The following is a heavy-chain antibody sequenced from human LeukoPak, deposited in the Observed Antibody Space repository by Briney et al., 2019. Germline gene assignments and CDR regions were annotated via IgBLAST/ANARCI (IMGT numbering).Heavy chain of an antibody. CDR2: ISSSGSTI. D-gene: IGHD3-22*01. J-gene: IGHJ4*02. Sequence: GGSLRLSCAASGFTFSSYSMNWVRQAPGKGLEWVSYISSSGSTIYYADSVKGRFTISRDNAKNSLYLQMNSLRAEDTAVYYCARAHYYDSSGYPNPFDYWGQGTLVTVSS. CDR1: GFTFSSYS. V-gene: IGHV3-48*04. CDR3: ARAHYYDSSGYPNPFDY.